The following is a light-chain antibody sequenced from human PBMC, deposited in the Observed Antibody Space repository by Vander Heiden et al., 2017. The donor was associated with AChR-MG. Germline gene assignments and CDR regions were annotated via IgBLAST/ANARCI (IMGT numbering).Light chain of an antibody. V-gene: IGKV1-39*01. CDR1: QRISTY. J-gene: IGKJ3*01. CDR2: AAS. CDR3: QQNSNPPSN. Sequence: DIEVTQSPSSLSASVGDRVTVTCRASQRISTYLNWYLQKPGKAPKLLIYAASSLQSGVSSRFSGSGSGTEFTLTISSLQVEDFGTYYCQQNSNPPSNFGHGTKVDVK.